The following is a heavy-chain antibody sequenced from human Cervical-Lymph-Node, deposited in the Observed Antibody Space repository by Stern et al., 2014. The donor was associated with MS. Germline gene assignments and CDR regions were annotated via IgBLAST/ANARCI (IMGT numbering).Heavy chain of an antibody. D-gene: IGHD3-10*01. V-gene: IGHV1-18*01. J-gene: IGHJ6*02. Sequence: QVQLMQSGAEVKKPGASVKVSCKASGYTFTSYGISWVRQAPGQGLEWMGWISAYNGNTNYAQKLQGRVTMTTDTSTSTAYMELRSLRSDDTAVYYCARRYYGSGSPSYYYYGMDVWGQGTTVTVSS. CDR3: ARRYYGSGSPSYYYYGMDV. CDR1: GYTFTSYG. CDR2: ISAYNGNT.